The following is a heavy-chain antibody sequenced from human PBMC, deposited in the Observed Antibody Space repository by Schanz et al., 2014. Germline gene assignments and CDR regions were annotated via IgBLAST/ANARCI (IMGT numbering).Heavy chain of an antibody. V-gene: IGHV1-8*01. Sequence: VQLEQSGAEVKKPGSSVKVSCKASGGTFSSFGINWVRQAPGQGLEWMGWISAYTNNTNYAQKVQGRVTMTRNTSMSTAYIELHILTSEDTAVYYCARGRTFDYWGQGTLVTVSS. CDR3: ARGRTFDY. CDR2: ISAYTNNT. J-gene: IGHJ4*02. CDR1: GGTFSSFG.